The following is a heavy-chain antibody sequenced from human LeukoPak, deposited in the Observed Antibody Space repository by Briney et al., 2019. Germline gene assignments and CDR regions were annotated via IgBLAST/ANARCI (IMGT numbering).Heavy chain of an antibody. CDR1: GYTFTSYG. J-gene: IGHJ5*02. D-gene: IGHD2-2*02. CDR3: ARVPVPAAIREGDNWFDP. V-gene: IGHV1-18*01. Sequence: ASVTVPCKASGYTFTSYGISWVRQAPGQGLEWMGWISAYNGNTNYAQKLQGRVTMTTDTSTSTAYMELRSLRSDDTAVYYCARVPVPAAIREGDNWFDPWGQGTLVTVSS. CDR2: ISAYNGNT.